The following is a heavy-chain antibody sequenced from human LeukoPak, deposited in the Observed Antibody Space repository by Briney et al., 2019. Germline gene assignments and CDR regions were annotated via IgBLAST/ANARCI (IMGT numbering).Heavy chain of an antibody. CDR2: INPNSGGT. CDR1: GYTFTGYY. D-gene: IGHD4-17*01. J-gene: IGHJ4*02. V-gene: IGHV1-2*02. CDR3: ATNLKVDYGVFDY. Sequence: ASVKVSCKASGYTFTGYYMHWVRQAPGQGLEWMGWINPNSGGTNYAQKFQGRVTMTRDTSISTAYMELSRLRSDDTAVYYCATNLKVDYGVFDYWGQGTLVTVSS.